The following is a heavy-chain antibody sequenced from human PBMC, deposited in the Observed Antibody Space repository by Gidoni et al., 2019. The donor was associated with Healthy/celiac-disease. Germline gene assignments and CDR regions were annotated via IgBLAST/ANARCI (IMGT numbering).Heavy chain of an antibody. CDR2: ISSSSSYI. CDR3: ARDSYGDDTLIDY. J-gene: IGHJ4*02. D-gene: IGHD4-17*01. CDR1: GFTFSSYS. V-gene: IGHV3-21*01. Sequence: EVQLVESGGGLVKPGGSLRLSCAASGFTFSSYSMNWVRQAPGKGLEWVSSISSSSSYIYYADSVKGRFTISRDNAKNSLYLQMNSLRAEDTAVYYCARDSYGDDTLIDYWGQGTLVTVSS.